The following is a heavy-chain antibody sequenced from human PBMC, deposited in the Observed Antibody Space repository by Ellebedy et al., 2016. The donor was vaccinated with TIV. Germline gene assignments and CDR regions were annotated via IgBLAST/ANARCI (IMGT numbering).Heavy chain of an antibody. J-gene: IGHJ3*02. D-gene: IGHD3-22*01. CDR2: INHSGSK. CDR3: ARASHYMIVVVITSDAFDI. V-gene: IGHV4-34*01. Sequence: SETLSLTCAVYGGSFSGYYWSWIRQPPGKGLEWIGEINHSGSKNYNPSLKSRVTRSVETSKNQFSLNLRSVTAADPSVSYCARASHYMIVVVITSDAFDIWGQGTMVTVSS. CDR1: GGSFSGYY.